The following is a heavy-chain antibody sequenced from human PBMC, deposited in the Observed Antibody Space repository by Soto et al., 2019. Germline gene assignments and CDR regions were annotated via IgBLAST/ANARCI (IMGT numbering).Heavy chain of an antibody. CDR1: GYSFTSYW. J-gene: IGHJ6*02. CDR2: IDPSDSYT. Sequence: GESLKISCKGSGYSFTSYWISWVHQMPGKGLEWMGRIDPSDSYTNYSPSFQGHVTISADKSISTAYLQWSSLKASDTAMYYCARHVIATVTHGMDVWGQGTTVTVSS. CDR3: ARHVIATVTHGMDV. V-gene: IGHV5-10-1*01. D-gene: IGHD4-17*01.